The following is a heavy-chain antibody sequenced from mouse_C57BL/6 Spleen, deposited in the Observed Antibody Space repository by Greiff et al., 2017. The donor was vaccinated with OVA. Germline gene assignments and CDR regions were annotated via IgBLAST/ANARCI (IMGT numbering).Heavy chain of an antibody. J-gene: IGHJ2*01. CDR2: ISSGGDYI. Sequence: EVMLVESGEGLVKPGGSLKLSCAASGFTFSSYAMSWVRQTPEKRLEWVAYISSGGDYIYYADTVKGRFTISRDNARNTLYLQMSSLKSEDTAMYYCTRRRGYYDYDGGGFDYWGQGTTLTVSS. D-gene: IGHD2-4*01. CDR1: GFTFSSYA. CDR3: TRRRGYYDYDGGGFDY. V-gene: IGHV5S21*01.